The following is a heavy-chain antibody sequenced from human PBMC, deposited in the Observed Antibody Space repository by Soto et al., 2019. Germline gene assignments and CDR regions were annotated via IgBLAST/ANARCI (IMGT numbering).Heavy chain of an antibody. CDR2: ISSSGSTI. Sequence: PGGSLRLSCAASGFTFSDYYMSWIRQAPGKGLEWVSYISSSGSTIYYADSVKGRFTISRDNAKNSLYLQMNSLRAEDTAVYYRARDVGYSYGAPTFDYWGQGTLVTVSS. D-gene: IGHD5-18*01. V-gene: IGHV3-11*01. CDR1: GFTFSDYY. CDR3: ARDVGYSYGAPTFDY. J-gene: IGHJ4*02.